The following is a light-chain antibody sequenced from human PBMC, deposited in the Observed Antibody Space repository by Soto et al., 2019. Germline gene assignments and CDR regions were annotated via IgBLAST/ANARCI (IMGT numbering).Light chain of an antibody. V-gene: IGLV1-47*01. CDR1: SSNIGSNY. Sequence: QPVLTQPPSASGTPGQRVIISCSGSSSNIGSNYVYWYQQLPGTAPKLLIYRSNGRPSGVPDRFSGSKSGTSASLAISGLRSEDEADYYCAAWDDSLSAVVFGGGTKLTVL. CDR2: RSN. J-gene: IGLJ2*01. CDR3: AAWDDSLSAVV.